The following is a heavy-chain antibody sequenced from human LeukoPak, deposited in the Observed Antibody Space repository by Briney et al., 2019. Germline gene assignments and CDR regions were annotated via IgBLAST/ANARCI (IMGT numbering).Heavy chain of an antibody. D-gene: IGHD1-7*01. CDR2: ISHDVSNE. Sequence: PGGSLRLSCAASGFTFSNHGMHWVRQAPGKGLEWVSLISHDVSNEYYADSVKGRFTISRDNAKNSLYLQMNSLRAEDTAVYYCASNYAVYYYYYMDVWGKGTTVTVSS. J-gene: IGHJ6*03. CDR1: GFTFSNHG. CDR3: ASNYAVYYYYYMDV. V-gene: IGHV3-30*03.